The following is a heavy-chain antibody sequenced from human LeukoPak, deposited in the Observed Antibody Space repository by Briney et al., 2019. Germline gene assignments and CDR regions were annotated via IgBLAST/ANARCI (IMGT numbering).Heavy chain of an antibody. V-gene: IGHV3-30*04. J-gene: IGHJ4*02. CDR1: GFTFNAYA. CDR3: ARDLATYSYGYIYGF. CDR2: VWYDGTNQ. D-gene: IGHD5-18*01. Sequence: GGSLSLSCAASGFTFNAYAMHWVRQAPGKGPEWVAVVWYDGTNQYYADSVKGRFTISRDNSKNTVFLQMNSLRAEDTATYYCARDLATYSYGYIYGFWGQGTLVTVSS.